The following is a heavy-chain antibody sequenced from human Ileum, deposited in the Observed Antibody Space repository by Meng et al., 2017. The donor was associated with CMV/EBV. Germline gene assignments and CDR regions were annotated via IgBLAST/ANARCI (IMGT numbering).Heavy chain of an antibody. CDR3: ARGVSIAAQLGWFDP. CDR1: GGSFSGYY. Sequence: LRLSCAVYGGSFSGYYWSWIRQPPGKGLEWIGEINHSGSTNYNPSLKSRVTISVDTSKNQFSLKLSSVTAADTAVYYCARGVSIAAQLGWFDPWGQGTLVTVSS. D-gene: IGHD6-6*01. V-gene: IGHV4-34*01. CDR2: INHSGST. J-gene: IGHJ5*02.